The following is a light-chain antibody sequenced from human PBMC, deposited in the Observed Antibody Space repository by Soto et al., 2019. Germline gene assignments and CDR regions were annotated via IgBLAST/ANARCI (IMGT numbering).Light chain of an antibody. V-gene: IGLV2-8*01. CDR1: SSDVVGYNY. CDR2: EVS. Sequence: QSALTQPPSASGSPGQSVTISCTGTSSDVVGYNYVSWYQHHPGKAPKFMIYEVSKRPSGVPDRFSGSKSGNTASLTVSGLQADDEADYYCSSYAGSNNPVIFGGGTKLTVL. J-gene: IGLJ2*01. CDR3: SSYAGSNNPVI.